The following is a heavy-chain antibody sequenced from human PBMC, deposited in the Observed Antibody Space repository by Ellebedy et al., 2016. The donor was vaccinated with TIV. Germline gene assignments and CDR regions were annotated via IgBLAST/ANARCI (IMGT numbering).Heavy chain of an antibody. CDR3: ARVLRATSGMDV. J-gene: IGHJ6*02. CDR1: GYTLTAFY. D-gene: IGHD4/OR15-4a*01. Sequence: ASVKVSCKSSGYTLTAFYLHWVRQAPGQGLEWMGWINPDSGSTNFAQKFQGRVTMTRDASVNTAYMELSRLQSDDTAVYYCARVLRATSGMDVWGQGTTVIVS. V-gene: IGHV1-2*02. CDR2: INPDSGST.